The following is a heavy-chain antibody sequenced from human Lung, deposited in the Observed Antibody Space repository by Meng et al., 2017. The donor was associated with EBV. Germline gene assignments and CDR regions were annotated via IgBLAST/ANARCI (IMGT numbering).Heavy chain of an antibody. D-gene: IGHD2-21*01. V-gene: IGHV3-23*01. J-gene: IGHJ4*02. CDR2: ISESGANT. CDR1: GLTFSRSV. CDR3: ANIPGY. Sequence: GQRLESGGGLVQPGGSLRLSCATSGLTFSRSVMSWVRQAPGKGLEWVSAISESGANTYYVDSVKGRFTISRDNSKNTLYLQMSSLRAEDTAVYYCANIPGYWGQGILVTVSS.